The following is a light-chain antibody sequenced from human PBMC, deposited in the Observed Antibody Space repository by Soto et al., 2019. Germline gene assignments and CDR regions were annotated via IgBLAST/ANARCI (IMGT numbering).Light chain of an antibody. CDR3: QQYGSSRKT. CDR2: GAS. Sequence: VLTHSPATLSLSPGERATLSCRASQSVSSSYLAWYQQKPGQAPRLLIYGASSRATGIPDRFSGSGSGTDFTLTISRLEPEDFAVYYCQQYGSSRKTFGQGTKVDIK. V-gene: IGKV3-20*01. CDR1: QSVSSSY. J-gene: IGKJ1*01.